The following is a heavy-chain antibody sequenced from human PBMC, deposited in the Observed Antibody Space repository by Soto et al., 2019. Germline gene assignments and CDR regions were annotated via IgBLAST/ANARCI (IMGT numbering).Heavy chain of an antibody. V-gene: IGHV4-39*01. CDR2: IYYSGST. D-gene: IGHD3-22*01. Sequence: PSETLSLTCTVSGGSISSSSYYWGWIRQPPGKGLEWIGSIYYSGSTYYNPSLKSRVTISVDTSKNQFSLKLSSVTAADTAVYYCARLREIVGDDAIGYWGQGTLVTVSS. CDR1: GGSISSSSYY. CDR3: ARLREIVGDDAIGY. J-gene: IGHJ4*02.